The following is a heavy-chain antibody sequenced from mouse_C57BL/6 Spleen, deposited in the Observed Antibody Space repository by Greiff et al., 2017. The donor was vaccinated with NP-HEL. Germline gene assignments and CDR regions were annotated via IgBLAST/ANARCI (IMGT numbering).Heavy chain of an antibody. J-gene: IGHJ1*03. V-gene: IGHV2-3*01. Sequence: VKLQESGPGLVAPSQSLSITCTVSGFSLTSYGVSWVRQPPGKGLEWLGVIWGDGSTNYHSALISRLSISKDNYKSQVFLKLNSLQTDDTATYYCAKRGGPTGNWYFDVWGTGTTVTVSS. CDR1: GFSLTSYG. CDR2: IWGDGST. D-gene: IGHD4-1*02. CDR3: AKRGGPTGNWYFDV.